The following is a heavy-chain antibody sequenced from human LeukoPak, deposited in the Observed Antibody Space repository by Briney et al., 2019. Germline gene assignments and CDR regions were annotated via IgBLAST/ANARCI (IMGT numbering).Heavy chain of an antibody. CDR2: ISGSGTST. CDR1: GFTFRGFA. J-gene: IGHJ3*02. D-gene: IGHD6-6*01. V-gene: IGHV3-23*01. Sequence: GGSLRLSCAASGFTFRGFAMSWVRQAPGKGLEWVSAISGSGTSTYYADSAKGRFTVSRDNSENTLYLQMNSLRADDTAVYYCAKEMGQQLVLPDAFDIWGQGTMVTVSS. CDR3: AKEMGQQLVLPDAFDI.